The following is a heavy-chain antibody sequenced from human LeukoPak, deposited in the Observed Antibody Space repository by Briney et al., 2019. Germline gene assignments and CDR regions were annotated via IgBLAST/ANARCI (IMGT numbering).Heavy chain of an antibody. Sequence: PGGSLRLSCAAPGFTFSSYWMHSVRQAPGKGLVWVSRINSDGSSTSYADSVKGRFTISRDNAKNTLYLQMNSLRAEDTAVYYCARDDSSGWWGADAFDIWGQGTMVTISS. CDR3: ARDDSSGWWGADAFDI. CDR1: GFTFSSYW. CDR2: INSDGSST. D-gene: IGHD6-19*01. V-gene: IGHV3-74*01. J-gene: IGHJ3*02.